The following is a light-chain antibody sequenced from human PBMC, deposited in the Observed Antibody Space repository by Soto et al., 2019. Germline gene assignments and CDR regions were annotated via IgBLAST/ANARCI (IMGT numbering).Light chain of an antibody. CDR2: DVN. Sequence: QSALTQPASVSGSPGQSITISCTGISSDVGDYKYVSWYQYHPGKAPKLMIYDVNNRPSGVSNRFSGSKSGNTASLTISGLQAEDEANYYCSSYTSSSTLYVVFGGGTKLTVL. CDR1: SSDVGDYKY. J-gene: IGLJ2*01. V-gene: IGLV2-14*03. CDR3: SSYTSSSTLYVV.